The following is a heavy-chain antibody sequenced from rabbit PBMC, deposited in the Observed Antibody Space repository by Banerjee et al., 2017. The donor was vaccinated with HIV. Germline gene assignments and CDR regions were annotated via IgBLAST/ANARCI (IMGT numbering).Heavy chain of an antibody. J-gene: IGHJ4*01. V-gene: IGHV1S40*01. CDR3: GRETRYSNFNL. D-gene: IGHD1-1*01. CDR2: IYNGDGST. Sequence: QSLEESGGDLVKPGASLTLTCTASGFSLSDNYVMYWVRQAPGKGLEWIACIYNGDGSTHYASWAKGRFTISKTSSTTVTLQLTSLTVADTATYFCGRETRYSNFNLWGQGTLVTDS. CDR1: GFSLSDNYV.